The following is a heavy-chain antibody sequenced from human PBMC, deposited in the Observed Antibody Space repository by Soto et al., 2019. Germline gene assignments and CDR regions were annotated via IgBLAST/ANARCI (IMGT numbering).Heavy chain of an antibody. CDR1: GGSISRSPYY. D-gene: IGHD2-21*02. CDR3: VRLHCSHRSRIC. Sequence: SETLSLTCIVSGGSISRSPYYWGLIRQAPGKGLEGIASVFYRGNTFYNPSLQSRVTISIDTSKNQFTLSLSSGTAADTAVYFCVRLHCSHRSRICWCPGTLDTVSA. V-gene: IGHV4-39*01. CDR2: VFYRGNT. J-gene: IGHJ4*02.